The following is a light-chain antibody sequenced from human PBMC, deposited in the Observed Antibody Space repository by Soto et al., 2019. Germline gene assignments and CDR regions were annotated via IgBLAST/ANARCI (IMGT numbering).Light chain of an antibody. J-gene: IGLJ2*01. Sequence: QAVVTQPPSASGTPGQRVTISCSGSSSNIGSNYVYWYQQLPGTAPKLLIYRNNQRPSGVPDRFSGSKSGTSASLAISGLQSEDEADYYCAAWDDSLNVVFGGGTKLTVL. CDR3: AAWDDSLNVV. CDR1: SSNIGSNY. CDR2: RNN. V-gene: IGLV1-47*01.